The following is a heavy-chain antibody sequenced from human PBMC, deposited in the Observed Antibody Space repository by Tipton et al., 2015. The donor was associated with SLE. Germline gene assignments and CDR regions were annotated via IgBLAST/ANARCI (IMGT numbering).Heavy chain of an antibody. D-gene: IGHD1-26*01. CDR2: IYYSGST. J-gene: IGHJ4*02. Sequence: LRLSCTVSGGSISSSSYYWGWIRQPPGKGLEWIGSIYYSGSTYYNPSLKSRVTISVDTSKNQFSLKLSSVTAADTAVYYCARHPGGSYLSFFDYWGQGTLVTVSS. CDR1: GGSISSSSYY. V-gene: IGHV4-39*01. CDR3: ARHPGGSYLSFFDY.